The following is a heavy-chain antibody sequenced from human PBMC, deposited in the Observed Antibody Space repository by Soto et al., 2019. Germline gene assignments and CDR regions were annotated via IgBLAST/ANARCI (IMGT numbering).Heavy chain of an antibody. Sequence: QVQLVESGGGLVKPGGSLRLSCAASGFTFSDYYMSWIRQAPGKGLEWVSYISSSGSTIYYADSVKGRFTISRDSAKNSLYLQMNSLRAEDTAVYYCARYSSSLSYYYYYMDVWGKGTTVTVSS. CDR3: ARYSSSLSYYYYYMDV. V-gene: IGHV3-11*01. D-gene: IGHD6-6*01. CDR2: ISSSGSTI. CDR1: GFTFSDYY. J-gene: IGHJ6*03.